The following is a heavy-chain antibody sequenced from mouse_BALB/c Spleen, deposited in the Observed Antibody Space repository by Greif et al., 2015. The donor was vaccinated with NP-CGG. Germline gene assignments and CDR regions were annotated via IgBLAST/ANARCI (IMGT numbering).Heavy chain of an antibody. J-gene: IGHJ4*01. CDR1: RFIFSSYA. CDR2: ISSGGSYP. Sequence: EVKLVESGGGLGKLGGSLKLSCAASRFIFSSYAMSWVGQTPERRLGWVATISSGGSYPYYQDSVKGRFTIARNSAKNTRYLQMSKLRSEDTAMYYCARHSSCGNYMDYWGQGTSVTVSS. D-gene: IGHD2-10*02. CDR3: ARHSSCGNYMDY. V-gene: IGHV5-9-3*01.